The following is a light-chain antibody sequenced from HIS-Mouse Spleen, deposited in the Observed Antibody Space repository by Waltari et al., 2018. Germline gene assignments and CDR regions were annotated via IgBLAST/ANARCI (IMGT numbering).Light chain of an antibody. V-gene: IGLV2-23*03. J-gene: IGLJ2*01. CDR3: CSYAGSSTFEV. CDR2: EGS. Sequence: QSALTQHASVSGSPGQSITISCTGTSSDVGRYNLVSWYQQHPGKAPKLMIYEGSKRPSGVSNRFSGSKSGNTASLTISGLQAEDEADYYCCSYAGSSTFEVFGGGTKLTVL. CDR1: SSDVGRYNL.